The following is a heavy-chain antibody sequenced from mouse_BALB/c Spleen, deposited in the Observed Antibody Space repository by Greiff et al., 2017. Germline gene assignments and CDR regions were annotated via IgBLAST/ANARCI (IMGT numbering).Heavy chain of an antibody. V-gene: IGHV5-6-5*01. CDR1: GFTFSSFG. CDR3: AREGGKGAMDY. Sequence: EVQLVESGGGLVQPGGSRKLSCAASGFTFSSFGMHWVRQAPEKGLEWVASICAGGSTYYPDSVKGRFTISRDNARNILYLQMNSLRSEDTAMYYCAREGGKGAMDYWGQGTSVTVSS. J-gene: IGHJ4*01. CDR2: ICAGGST. D-gene: IGHD2-1*01.